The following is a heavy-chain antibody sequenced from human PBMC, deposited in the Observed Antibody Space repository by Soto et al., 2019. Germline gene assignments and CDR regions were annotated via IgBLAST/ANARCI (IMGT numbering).Heavy chain of an antibody. J-gene: IGHJ4*02. CDR1: GFTFSSYG. CDR2: ISYDGSNK. D-gene: IGHD6-13*01. CDR3: AKVSDFEQQLDSFDY. Sequence: GGSLRLSCAASGFTFSSYGMHWVRQAPGKGLEWVAVISYDGSNKYYADSVKGRFTISRDNSKNTLYLQMNSLRAEDTAVYYCAKVSDFEQQLDSFDYWGQGTLVTVSS. V-gene: IGHV3-30*18.